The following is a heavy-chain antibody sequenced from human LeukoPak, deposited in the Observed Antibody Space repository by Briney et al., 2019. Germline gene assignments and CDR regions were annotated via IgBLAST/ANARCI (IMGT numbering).Heavy chain of an antibody. CDR1: GGSFSGYY. V-gene: IGHV4-34*01. Sequence: SETLSLTCAVYGGSFSGYYWSWIRQPPGKGLEWIGEINHSGSTNYKPSLKSRVTISVDTSKNQFSLKLSSVTAADAAVYYCARHGTPLRYGSGNYYKGAPFDYWGQGTLVTVSS. CDR2: INHSGST. J-gene: IGHJ4*02. CDR3: ARHGTPLRYGSGNYYKGAPFDY. D-gene: IGHD3-10*01.